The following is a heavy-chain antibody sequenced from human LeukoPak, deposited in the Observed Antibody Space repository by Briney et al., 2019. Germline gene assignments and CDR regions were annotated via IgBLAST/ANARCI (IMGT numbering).Heavy chain of an antibody. CDR3: ARDGSWNYYYYYYMDV. CDR1: GGSISSYY. D-gene: IGHD1-1*01. Sequence: SETLSLTCTVSGGSISSYYWSCIRQPAGKGLEWIGSIYYSGSTYYNPSLKSRVTISVDTSKNQFSLKLSSVTAADTAVYYCARDGSWNYYYYYYMDVWGKGTTVTVSS. V-gene: IGHV4-4*07. J-gene: IGHJ6*03. CDR2: IYYSGST.